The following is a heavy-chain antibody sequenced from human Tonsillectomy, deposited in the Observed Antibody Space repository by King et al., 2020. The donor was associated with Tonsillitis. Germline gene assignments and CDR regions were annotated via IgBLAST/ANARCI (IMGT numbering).Heavy chain of an antibody. CDR3: AKDRTGRVPLYYFDY. CDR2: ISGSGGST. V-gene: IGHV3-23*04. J-gene: IGHJ4*02. CDR1: GFTFSNYA. Sequence: VQLVESGGGLVQPVGSLRLSCAASGFTFSNYAMSWVRQAPGKGLEWVSAISGSGGSTYYADSVKGRLTISRDNSKNTLYLQMNSRRAEDTAVYYCAKDRTGRVPLYYFDYWGQGPLVTVSS.